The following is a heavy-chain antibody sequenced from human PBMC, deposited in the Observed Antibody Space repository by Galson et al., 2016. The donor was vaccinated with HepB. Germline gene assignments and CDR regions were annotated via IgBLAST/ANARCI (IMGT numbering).Heavy chain of an antibody. CDR1: GDSINNSYYY. J-gene: IGHJ4*02. V-gene: IGHV4-39*01. Sequence: ETLSLTCTVSGDSINNSYYYWGWIRQPPGKGLEWIGSVYYGRDTYYNSSLKSRVSISVDTSKNQLSLKLKPVTAADTAVYYCARHWGAVTGLLDYWGQGSLVTVSS. CDR3: ARHWGAVTGLLDY. CDR2: VYYGRDT. D-gene: IGHD6-19*01.